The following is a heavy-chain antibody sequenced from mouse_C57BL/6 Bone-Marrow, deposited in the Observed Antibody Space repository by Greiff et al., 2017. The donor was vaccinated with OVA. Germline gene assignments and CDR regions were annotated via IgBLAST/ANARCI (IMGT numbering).Heavy chain of an antibody. CDR2: IDPSDSET. Sequence: QVQLKQSGAELVRPGSSVKLSCKASGYTFTSYWMHWVKQRPIQGLEWIGNIDPSDSETHYNQKFKDKATLTVDKSSSTAYMQLSSLTSEDSAVYYCARRGGGNDYGYWGQGTTLTVSS. V-gene: IGHV1-52*01. J-gene: IGHJ2*01. D-gene: IGHD2-4*01. CDR3: ARRGGGNDYGY. CDR1: GYTFTSYW.